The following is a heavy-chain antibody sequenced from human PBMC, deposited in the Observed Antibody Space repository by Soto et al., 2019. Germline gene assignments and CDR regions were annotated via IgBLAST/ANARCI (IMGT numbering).Heavy chain of an antibody. J-gene: IGHJ4*02. V-gene: IGHV3-23*01. CDR1: GFTFSSYA. CDR2: ISGSGGST. D-gene: IGHD3-10*01. Sequence: EVQLLESGGGLVQPGGSLRLSCAASGFTFSSYAMSWVRQAPGKGLEWVSAISGSGGSTYYADSVKGRFTISRDNSKNTLYLQMNSLRAEDTAVYYCAKDSYYYGSGSAAGSPVFDYWGQGTLVTVSS. CDR3: AKDSYYYGSGSAAGSPVFDY.